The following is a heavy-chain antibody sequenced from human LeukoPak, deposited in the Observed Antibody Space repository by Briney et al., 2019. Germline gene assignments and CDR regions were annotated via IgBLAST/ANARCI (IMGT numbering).Heavy chain of an antibody. J-gene: IGHJ4*02. CDR1: GFTFSDFW. D-gene: IGHD1-1*01. V-gene: IGHV3-7*01. CDR2: TNEAGGDK. Sequence: GGSLRLSCAASGFTFSDFWMSWVRQAPGKGLECVASTNEAGGDKLYVDSVKGRFTISRDNSKNSLSLQMDSLTAEDTAIYYCAIATTGRGAFGSWGQGTLVSVSS. CDR3: AIATTGRGAFGS.